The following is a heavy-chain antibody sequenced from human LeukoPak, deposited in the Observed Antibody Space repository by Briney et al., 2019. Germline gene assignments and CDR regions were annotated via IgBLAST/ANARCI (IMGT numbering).Heavy chain of an antibody. D-gene: IGHD1-14*01. CDR2: LNSYGSIT. CDR3: ARAGSFRFDY. V-gene: IGHV3-74*01. J-gene: IGHJ4*02. CDR1: GLTFSNSW. Sequence: QTGGSLRLSCAASGLTFSNSWMHWVRQAPGKGLLWVSRLNSYGSITNYADSVKGRFTISRDNARNTLYLQIHTLTVEDTAVYYCARAGSFRFDYWGQGTLVTVSS.